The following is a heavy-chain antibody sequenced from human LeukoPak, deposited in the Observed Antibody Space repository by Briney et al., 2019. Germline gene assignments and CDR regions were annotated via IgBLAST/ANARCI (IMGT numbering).Heavy chain of an antibody. V-gene: IGHV3-30-3*01. CDR3: ARGVYYDILTGFSSLDY. Sequence: GGSLRLSCAASGFTFSSYAMHWVRQAPGKGREWVAVISYDGSNKYYADSVKGRFTTSRDNSENTLYLQMNSLRAEDTAVYYCARGVYYDILTGFSSLDYWGQGTLVTVSS. CDR2: ISYDGSNK. J-gene: IGHJ4*02. CDR1: GFTFSSYA. D-gene: IGHD3-9*01.